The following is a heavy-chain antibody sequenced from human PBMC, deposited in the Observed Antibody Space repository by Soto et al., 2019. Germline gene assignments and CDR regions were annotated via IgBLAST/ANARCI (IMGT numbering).Heavy chain of an antibody. J-gene: IGHJ5*02. CDR3: ARDNYDFWSGSLDP. V-gene: IGHV1-3*01. Sequence: ASVKVSCKAPRNTFTRYAVHWVRQAPGQRLEWMGWINAGNGSTKYSQNFQGRVTITRDTSASTAYMELSSLRSEDTAVYYCARDNYDFWSGSLDPWGQGTLVTVSS. D-gene: IGHD3-3*01. CDR2: INAGNGST. CDR1: RNTFTRYA.